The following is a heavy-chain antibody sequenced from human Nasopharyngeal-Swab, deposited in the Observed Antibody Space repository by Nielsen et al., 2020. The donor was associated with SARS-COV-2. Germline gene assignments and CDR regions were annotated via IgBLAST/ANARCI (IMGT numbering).Heavy chain of an antibody. CDR2: IYWNDDK. J-gene: IGHJ4*02. CDR3: AHRGGYCSSTSCYTAFEIVVKYDFDY. V-gene: IGHV2-5*01. Sequence: RQAPGKALEWLALIYWNDDKRYSPSLKSRLTITKDTSKNQMVLTMTNMDPVDTATYYCAHRGGYCSSTSCYTAFEIVVKYDFDYWGQGTLVTVSS. D-gene: IGHD2-2*02.